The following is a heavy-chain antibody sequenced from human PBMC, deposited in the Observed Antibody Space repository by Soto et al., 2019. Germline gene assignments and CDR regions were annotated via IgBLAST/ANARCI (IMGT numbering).Heavy chain of an antibody. CDR3: AKDLRTTVVTPWGPDYYYGMDV. D-gene: IGHD4-17*01. CDR1: GFTFSSYG. Sequence: PGGSLRLSCAASGFTFSSYGMHWVRQAPGKGLEWVAVISYDGSNKYYADSVKGRFTISRDNSKNTLYLQMNSLRAEDTAVYYCAKDLRTTVVTPWGPDYYYGMDVWGQGTTVTVSS. CDR2: ISYDGSNK. J-gene: IGHJ6*02. V-gene: IGHV3-30*18.